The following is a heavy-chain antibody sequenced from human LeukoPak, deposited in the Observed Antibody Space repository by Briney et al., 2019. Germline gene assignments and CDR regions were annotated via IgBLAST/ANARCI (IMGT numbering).Heavy chain of an antibody. D-gene: IGHD2-2*01. CDR3: AKDRPGSISLYYYYGMDV. J-gene: IGHJ6*02. CDR1: GFTFSSYA. CDR2: ISGSGGST. V-gene: IGHV3-23*01. Sequence: GGSLRLSCAASGFTFSSYAMSWVRQAPGKGLEWVSAISGSGGSTYYADSVKGRFTISRDNSKNTLYLQMNSLRAEDTAVYYCAKDRPGSISLYYYYGMDVWGQGTTVTVYS.